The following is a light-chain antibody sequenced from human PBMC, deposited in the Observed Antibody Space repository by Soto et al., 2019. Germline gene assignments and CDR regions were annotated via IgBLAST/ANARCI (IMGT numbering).Light chain of an antibody. J-gene: IGKJ1*01. CDR2: GAS. CDR1: QSVSSSY. V-gene: IGKV3-20*01. Sequence: EIVLTQSPGTLSLSPGEGATLSCRASQSVSSSYLAWYQQKSGQAPRLLIYGASSRATGIPDRFSGSASGTEFTLTVSRLEPEDFAVYYCQQYGSSPTTFGQGTKVDIK. CDR3: QQYGSSPTT.